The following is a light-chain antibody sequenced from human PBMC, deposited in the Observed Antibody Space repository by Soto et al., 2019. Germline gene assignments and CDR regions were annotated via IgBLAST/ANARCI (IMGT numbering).Light chain of an antibody. CDR1: SSDVGGYNY. CDR2: EVS. CDR3: SSYKSSSNYV. J-gene: IGLJ1*01. V-gene: IGLV2-14*01. Sequence: QSVLTQPASVSGSPGQSITISCTGTSSDVGGYNYVSWYQQHPGKAPKLMIYEVSNRPSGVSNRFSGSKSGNTASLTISGLQAEDEADYYCSSYKSSSNYVFGTGTKV.